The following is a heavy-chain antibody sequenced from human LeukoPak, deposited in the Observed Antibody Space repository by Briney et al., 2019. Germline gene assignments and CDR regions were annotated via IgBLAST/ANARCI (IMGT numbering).Heavy chain of an antibody. J-gene: IGHJ4*02. V-gene: IGHV3-21*01. CDR2: ISSSSSYI. Sequence: GGSLRLSCAASGFTFSSYSMNWVRQAPGKGLEWVSSISSSSSYIYYADSMKGRFTISRDNAKNSLYLQMNSLRAEDTAVYYCARDVTVAEDYWGQGALVTVSS. CDR3: ARDVTVAEDY. CDR1: GFTFSSYS. D-gene: IGHD6-19*01.